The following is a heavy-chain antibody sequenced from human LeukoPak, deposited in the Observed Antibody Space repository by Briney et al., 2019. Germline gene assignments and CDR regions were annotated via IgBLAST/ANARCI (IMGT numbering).Heavy chain of an antibody. D-gene: IGHD1-26*01. J-gene: IGHJ6*02. CDR2: MNPNSGNT. CDR3: ARGAVGATRNYYYGMDV. Sequence: EASVKVSCKASGYTFTSYDINWVRQATGQGLEWMGWMNPNSGNTGYAQKFQGRVTMTRNTSISTAYMELSSLRSEDTAVYYCARGAVGATRNYYYGMDVWGQGTTVTVSS. V-gene: IGHV1-8*01. CDR1: GYTFTSYD.